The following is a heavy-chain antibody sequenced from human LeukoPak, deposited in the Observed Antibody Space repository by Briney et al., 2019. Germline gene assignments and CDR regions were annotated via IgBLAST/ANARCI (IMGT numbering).Heavy chain of an antibody. D-gene: IGHD2-2*01. CDR2: IMGSGGST. V-gene: IGHV3-23*01. CDR1: GFTFSSYA. CDR3: AKAPWGGYCSSTSCYPFDY. J-gene: IGHJ4*02. Sequence: GGSLRLSCAASGFTFSSYAMSWVRQAPGKGLEWVSAIMGSGGSTYYADSVKGRFTISRDNSKNTLYLQMSSLRAEDTAVYYCAKAPWGGYCSSTSCYPFDYWGQGTLVTVSS.